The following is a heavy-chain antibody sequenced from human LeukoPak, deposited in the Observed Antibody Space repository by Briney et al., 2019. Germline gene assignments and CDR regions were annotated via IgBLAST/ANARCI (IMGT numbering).Heavy chain of an antibody. CDR2: IRYDGSNK. J-gene: IGHJ4*02. CDR3: ARAKPKNMVRGLIMRRESRYYFDY. Sequence: PGGSLRLSCAASGFTFISYGMHWVRQAPGKGLEWVAFIRYDGSNKYYADSVKGRFTISRDNSKSTLYIQMNGLRAEDTAVYYCARAKPKNMVRGLIMRRESRYYFDYWGQGTLVTVSS. D-gene: IGHD3-10*01. CDR1: GFTFISYG. V-gene: IGHV3-30*02.